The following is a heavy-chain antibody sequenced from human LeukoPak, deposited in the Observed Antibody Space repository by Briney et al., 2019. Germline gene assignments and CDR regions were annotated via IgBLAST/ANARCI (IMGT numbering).Heavy chain of an antibody. CDR2: ISISSSYI. J-gene: IGHJ4*02. Sequence: GGSLKLSGAGSEFTFSRISMNGVPQAPGKGLGWVSSISISSSYIYYADSVKGRFTISRDNAKNSLYLQMNSLRAEDTAVYYCARDSCLLWFGELLCVEDYWGQGTLVTVSS. D-gene: IGHD3-10*01. CDR3: ARDSCLLWFGELLCVEDY. CDR1: EFTFSRIS. V-gene: IGHV3-21*01.